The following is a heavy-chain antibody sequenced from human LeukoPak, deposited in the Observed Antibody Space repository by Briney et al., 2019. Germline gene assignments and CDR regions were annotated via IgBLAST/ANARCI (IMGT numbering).Heavy chain of an antibody. CDR1: GFTFRSYG. CDR2: IWYDGSNK. V-gene: IGHV3-30*02. D-gene: IGHD1-26*01. J-gene: IGHJ4*02. CDR3: ARYSGPHWEINN. Sequence: GGSLRLSXAASGFTFRSYGMHWVRQAPGKGLEWMAIIWYDGSNKNYADSVRGRFTISRDNSKNTLYLQMNSLSVEDTAVYYCARYSGPHWEINNWGQGTLVTVSS.